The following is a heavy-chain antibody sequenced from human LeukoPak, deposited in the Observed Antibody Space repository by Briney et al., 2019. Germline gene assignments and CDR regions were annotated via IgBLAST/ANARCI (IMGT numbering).Heavy chain of an antibody. CDR2: IKKDGSEK. J-gene: IGHJ4*02. CDR3: ARYSGNPASFEY. Sequence: PGGSLTLSCAASGFILSSYWMSWVRQAPGNGREGVANIKKDGSEKHYVDSVKGRFTISRDNAKNSLYLQMNSLRAEDTGVYYCARYSGNPASFEYWGQGTLVTVSS. CDR1: GFILSSYW. V-gene: IGHV3-7*01. D-gene: IGHD1-26*01.